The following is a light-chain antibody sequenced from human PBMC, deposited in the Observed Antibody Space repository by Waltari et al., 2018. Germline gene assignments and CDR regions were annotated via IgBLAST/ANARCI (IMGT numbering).Light chain of an antibody. Sequence: QSALTQPASVSGSPGQSITISCTGTSSDVGPYNYVSLYQRHPGKAPKVIIYEVSNRPSGVSNRFSGSKSANTASLTISGLQAEDEADYYCSSYTTSSTLGVFGGGAKLTVL. CDR3: SSYTTSSTLGV. J-gene: IGLJ3*02. V-gene: IGLV2-14*01. CDR2: EVS. CDR1: SSDVGPYNY.